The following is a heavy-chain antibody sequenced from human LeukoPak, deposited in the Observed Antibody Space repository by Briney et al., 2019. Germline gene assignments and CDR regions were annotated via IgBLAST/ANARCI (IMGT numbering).Heavy chain of an antibody. CDR2: VYTDGGTI. CDR1: GNIFTNYH. D-gene: IGHD3-10*01. V-gene: IGHV1-46*01. CDR3: ATEAPGSYRFDN. J-gene: IGHJ4*02. Sequence: EASVKVSCKASGNIFTNYHLHWVRLAPGRGLEWMGAVYTDGGTITNTRSFQDRVTMARDVSTRTVYMELSSLNSEDTAVYYCATEAPGSYRFDNWGQEILVTVSS.